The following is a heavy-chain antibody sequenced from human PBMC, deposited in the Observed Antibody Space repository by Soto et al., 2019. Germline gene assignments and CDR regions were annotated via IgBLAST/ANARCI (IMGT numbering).Heavy chain of an antibody. CDR2: IYSGGYT. D-gene: IGHD4-17*01. CDR1: GFIVNSNY. V-gene: IGHV3-53*04. CDR3: ARVYGEYGGFFEY. Sequence: PGGSLRLSCAASGFIVNSNYMSWVRQVPGKRLEWVSVIYSGGYTHYADSVKGRFTISRHNIKNTLYLQMNSLRAEDTAVYYCARVYGEYGGFFEYWGQGTQVTVSS. J-gene: IGHJ4*02.